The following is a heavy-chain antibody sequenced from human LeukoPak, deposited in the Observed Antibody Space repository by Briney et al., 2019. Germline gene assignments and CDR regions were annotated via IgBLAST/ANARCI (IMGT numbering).Heavy chain of an antibody. D-gene: IGHD2-21*01. Sequence: ASVKVSCKASGGTFSSYAISWVRQAPGQGLEWMGRIIPILGIANYAQKFQGRVIITADDSTSTAYMELSSLKSEDTAVYYCAREATLIPLPPSDGFDLWGQGTMVTVSS. CDR3: AREATLIPLPPSDGFDL. J-gene: IGHJ3*01. CDR2: IIPILGIA. CDR1: GGTFSSYA. V-gene: IGHV1-69*04.